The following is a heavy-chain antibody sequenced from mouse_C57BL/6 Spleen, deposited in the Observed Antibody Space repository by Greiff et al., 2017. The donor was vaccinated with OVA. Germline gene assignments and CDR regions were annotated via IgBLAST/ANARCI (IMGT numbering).Heavy chain of an antibody. V-gene: IGHV1-26*01. D-gene: IGHD1-1*01. Sequence: EVQLQQSGPELVKPGASVKISCKASGYTFTDYYMNWVKQSHGKSLEWIGDINPNNGGTSYNQKFKGKATLTVDKSSSTAYMELRSLTSEDAAVDYCARGQYYGSSPFADWGQGTLVTVAA. CDR1: GYTFTDYY. CDR3: ARGQYYGSSPFAD. J-gene: IGHJ3*01. CDR2: INPNNGGT.